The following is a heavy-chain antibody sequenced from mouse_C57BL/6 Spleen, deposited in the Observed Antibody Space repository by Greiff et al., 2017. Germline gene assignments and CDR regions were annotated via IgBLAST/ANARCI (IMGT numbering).Heavy chain of an antibody. V-gene: IGHV14-1*01. Sequence: VQLQQSGAELVRPGASVKLSCTASGFNIKDYYMHWVKQRPEQGLEWIGRFDPEDGDTEYAPKFQGKATMTADTSSNTAYLQLSSLTSEDTAVYYCINYYNGSSYVGFAYWGQGTLVTVSA. J-gene: IGHJ3*01. D-gene: IGHD1-1*01. CDR2: FDPEDGDT. CDR3: INYYNGSSYVGFAY. CDR1: GFNIKDYY.